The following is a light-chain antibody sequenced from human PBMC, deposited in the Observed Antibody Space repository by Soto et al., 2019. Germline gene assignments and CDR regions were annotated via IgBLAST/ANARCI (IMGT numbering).Light chain of an antibody. V-gene: IGKV1-5*03. Sequence: DIQMTQSPSTLSASVGDRVIITCRASQSISSWLAWYQQKPGKAPDLLIYRASTLKTGIPSRFSVSGSSTESTLTITSLQPDDVATYYCQQYDRASSTFGPGTKVEIK. CDR1: QSISSW. CDR2: RAS. CDR3: QQYDRASST. J-gene: IGKJ1*01.